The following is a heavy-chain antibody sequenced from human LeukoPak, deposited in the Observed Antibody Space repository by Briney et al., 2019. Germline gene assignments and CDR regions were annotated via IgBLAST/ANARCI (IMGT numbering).Heavy chain of an antibody. V-gene: IGHV3-7*01. D-gene: IGHD3-16*02. CDR2: IKQDGSEK. Sequence: PGGSLRLPCAASGFTFSSYWMSWVRQAPGKGLEWVANIKQDGSEKYYVDSVKGRFTISRDNAKNSLYLQMNSLRAEDTAVYYCARGDYVWGSYRFDYWGQGTLVTVSS. CDR3: ARGDYVWGSYRFDY. J-gene: IGHJ4*02. CDR1: GFTFSSYW.